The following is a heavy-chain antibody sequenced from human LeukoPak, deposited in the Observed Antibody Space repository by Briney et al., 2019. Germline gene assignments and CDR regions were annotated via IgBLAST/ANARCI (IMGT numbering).Heavy chain of an antibody. CDR2: IIPIFGTA. CDR3: ARCPVGATIVVLDY. Sequence: ASVKVSCKASGGTFSSYAISWVRQAPGQGLEWMGGIIPIFGTANYAQKFQGRVTMTRDTSTSTVYMELSSLRSEDTAVYYCARCPVGATIVVLDYWGQGTLVTVSS. CDR1: GGTFSSYA. V-gene: IGHV1-69*05. J-gene: IGHJ4*02. D-gene: IGHD1-26*01.